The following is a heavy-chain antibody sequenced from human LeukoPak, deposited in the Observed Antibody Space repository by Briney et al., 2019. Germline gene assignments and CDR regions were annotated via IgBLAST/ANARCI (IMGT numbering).Heavy chain of an antibody. V-gene: IGHV4-34*01. CDR2: INHSGST. D-gene: IGHD2-2*01. Sequence: SETLSLTCAVYGGSFSGYYWSWIRQPPGKGLEWIGEINHSGSTNYNPSLESRVTISVDTSKNQFSLKLSSVTAADTAVYYCARGGCSSTSCYSNWFDPWGQGTLVTVSS. CDR1: GGSFSGYY. CDR3: ARGGCSSTSCYSNWFDP. J-gene: IGHJ5*02.